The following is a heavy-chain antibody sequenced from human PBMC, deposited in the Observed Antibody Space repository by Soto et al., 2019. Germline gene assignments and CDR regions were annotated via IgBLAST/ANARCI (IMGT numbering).Heavy chain of an antibody. CDR2: IYWDDDK. J-gene: IGHJ4*02. CDR1: VFSLTSSHMG. D-gene: IGHD4-17*01. Sequence: QITLKESGPTLVRPAQTLTLTCDVSVFSLTSSHMGVAWIRQPPGKALEWLAIIYWDDDKRYSPSLKNRLAISKDTSRNHVVLTITNVDPVDTAPYFCAHAGDYALFTFYHWGPGTMVTVSS. V-gene: IGHV2-5*02. CDR3: AHAGDYALFTFYH.